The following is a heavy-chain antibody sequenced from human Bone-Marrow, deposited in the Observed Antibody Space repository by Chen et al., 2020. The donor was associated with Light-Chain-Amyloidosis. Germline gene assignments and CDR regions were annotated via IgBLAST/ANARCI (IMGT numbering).Heavy chain of an antibody. D-gene: IGHD3-3*01. CDR2: VRQDVSEK. J-gene: IGHJ4*02. CDR1: GFTSSDYW. Sequence: DVRLVESGGGLVQPGGSLRLSCAASGFTSSDYWMSWVRQSPGKGLEWVANVRQDVSEKDYAASVKGRFTISRDDAKNSVYLQMNNLRAEDTAVYYCARDRTLFGVARYYFDYWGQGTRVTVSS. CDR3: ARDRTLFGVARYYFDY. V-gene: IGHV3-7*03.